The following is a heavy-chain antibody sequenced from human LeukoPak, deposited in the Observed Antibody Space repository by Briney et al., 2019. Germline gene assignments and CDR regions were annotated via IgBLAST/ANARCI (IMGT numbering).Heavy chain of an antibody. CDR3: ARDFKSGYVDS. D-gene: IGHD3-3*01. J-gene: IGHJ4*02. CDR2: VFDDGSRE. V-gene: IGHV3-33*01. CDR1: GFTFSNYG. Sequence: PGGSLRLSCAASGFTFSNYGMHWVRQAPGKGLEWVAVVFDDGSREDFADSVKGRVTISRDNSKNTVLLQMNSLRAEDTAVYYCARDFKSGYVDSWGQGTLVTVSS.